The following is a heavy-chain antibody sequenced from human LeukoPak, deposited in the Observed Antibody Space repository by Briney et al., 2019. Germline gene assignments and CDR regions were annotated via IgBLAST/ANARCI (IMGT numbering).Heavy chain of an antibody. Sequence: GGSLRLSCAASGFIFSSSGMHWVRQAPGKGVEGVAFIQYDGSNEHSADPVKGRFIISRDNSKNTLYLQMNSLRAADTAVYYCAKDGSYYDIDHWGQGTLVTVSA. J-gene: IGHJ4*02. CDR2: IQYDGSNE. V-gene: IGHV3-30*02. D-gene: IGHD3-9*01. CDR1: GFIFSSSG. CDR3: AKDGSYYDIDH.